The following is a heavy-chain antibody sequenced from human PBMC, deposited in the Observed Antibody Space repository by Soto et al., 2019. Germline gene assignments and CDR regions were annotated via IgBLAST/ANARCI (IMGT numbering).Heavy chain of an antibody. Sequence: ASVKVSCKASGGTFSSYASSWVRQAPGQGLEWMGGIIPIFGTANYAQKFQGRVTITADESTSTAYMELSSLRSEDTAVYYCARLANGDYESVDYWGQGTLVTVS. V-gene: IGHV1-69*13. J-gene: IGHJ4*02. CDR1: GGTFSSYA. CDR2: IIPIFGTA. D-gene: IGHD4-17*01. CDR3: ARLANGDYESVDY.